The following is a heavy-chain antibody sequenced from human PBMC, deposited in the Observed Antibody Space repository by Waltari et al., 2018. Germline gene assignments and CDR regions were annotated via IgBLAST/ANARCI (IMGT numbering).Heavy chain of an antibody. J-gene: IGHJ4*02. CDR1: GFTFTRSA. CDR3: AADPFGGYDLGY. D-gene: IGHD5-12*01. CDR2: IVVGSGNT. Sequence: QMQLVQSGPEVKKPGTSVKVSCKASGFTFTRSAMQWVRQARGQRLEWIGWIVVGSGNTNYAQKFQERVTITRDMSTSTAYMELSSLRSEDTAVYYCAADPFGGYDLGYWGQGTLVTVSS. V-gene: IGHV1-58*02.